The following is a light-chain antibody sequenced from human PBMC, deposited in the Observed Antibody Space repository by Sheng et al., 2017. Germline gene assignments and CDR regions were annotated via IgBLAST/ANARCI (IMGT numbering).Light chain of an antibody. CDR2: TSS. CDR1: QNINNW. CDR3: QQYSSYSEYT. Sequence: DIQMTQSPSTLSASVGDRVTITCRASQNINNWLAWYQQKPGQAPKLLIYTSSTLESGVPSRFSGAGSGTEFTLTISCLQPDDFATYYCQQYSSYSEYTFGQGTKLEIK. J-gene: IGKJ2*01. V-gene: IGKV1-5*03.